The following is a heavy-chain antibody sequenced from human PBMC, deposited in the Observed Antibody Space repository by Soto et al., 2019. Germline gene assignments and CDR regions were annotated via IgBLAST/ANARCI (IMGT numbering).Heavy chain of an antibody. CDR3: ARRGQEGPGLAH. Sequence: EVQLVESGGNLVQPGGSLRLSCAASGFTFSSYWMHWVRQAPGKGLVWLSRINTDGSSTRYVDSVKGRFTISRDNAKNTLYLQMNSLSVEDTAVYYCARRGQEGPGLAHWGQGTLVNVSS. CDR1: GFTFSSYW. J-gene: IGHJ5*02. CDR2: INTDGSST. V-gene: IGHV3-74*01.